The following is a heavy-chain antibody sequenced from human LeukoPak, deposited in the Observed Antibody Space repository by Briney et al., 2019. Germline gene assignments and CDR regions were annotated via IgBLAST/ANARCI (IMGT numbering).Heavy chain of an antibody. D-gene: IGHD6-19*01. J-gene: IGHJ4*02. Sequence: KPSETLSLTCTVSGGSISSSSYYWGWIRQPPGKGLEWIGSIYYSGSTYYNPSLKSRVTISVDTSKNQFSLKLSSVTAADTAVYYCARGYSSGWYGAGYFDVGVYFDYWGQGTLVTVSS. CDR1: GGSISSSSYY. CDR3: ARGYSSGWYGAGYFDVGVYFDY. V-gene: IGHV4-39*01. CDR2: IYYSGST.